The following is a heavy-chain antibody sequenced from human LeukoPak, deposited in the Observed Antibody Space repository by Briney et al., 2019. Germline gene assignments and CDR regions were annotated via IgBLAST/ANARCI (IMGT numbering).Heavy chain of an antibody. CDR3: ARERHGHPFDS. V-gene: IGHV4-59*01. CDR1: GGSINSDY. Sequence: SETLSLTCTVSGGSINSDYWTWIRQPPGKGLEWIGYISYSGSTNYNPSPKSRLTISRDTSKNQFSLNLSSVTAADTAVYYCARERHGHPFDSWGQGTLVTVSS. J-gene: IGHJ4*02. CDR2: ISYSGST.